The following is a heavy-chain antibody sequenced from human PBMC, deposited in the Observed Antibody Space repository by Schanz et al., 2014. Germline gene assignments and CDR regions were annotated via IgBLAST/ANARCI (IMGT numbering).Heavy chain of an antibody. CDR2: IGYDGSEK. J-gene: IGHJ4*02. CDR1: GFIFSNSW. CDR3: ARDLISSGWYG. V-gene: IGHV3-33*08. D-gene: IGHD6-19*01. Sequence: QAQLVESGGGVVQPGGSLRLSCAASGFIFSNSWMSWVRQAPGKGLEWVANIGYDGSEKYYVDSVKGRFTISRDNSKNTVYLQMNSLRGEDTAVYYCARDLISSGWYGWGQGTLVTVSS.